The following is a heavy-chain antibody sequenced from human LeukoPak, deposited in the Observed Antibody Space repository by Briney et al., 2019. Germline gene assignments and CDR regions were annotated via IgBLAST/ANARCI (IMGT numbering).Heavy chain of an antibody. Sequence: PGGSLRLSCAASGFTFSSYAMSWVRQAPGKGLEWVANIKQDGSEKYYVDSVKGRFTISRDNAKNSLYLQMNSLRAEDTAVYYCARGWWSDWYFDLWGRGTLVTVSS. CDR2: IKQDGSEK. CDR3: ARGWWSDWYFDL. V-gene: IGHV3-7*01. D-gene: IGHD2-15*01. J-gene: IGHJ2*01. CDR1: GFTFSSYA.